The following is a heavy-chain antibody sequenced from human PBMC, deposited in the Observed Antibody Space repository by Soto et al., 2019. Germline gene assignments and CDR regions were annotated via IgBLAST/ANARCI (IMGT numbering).Heavy chain of an antibody. CDR2: INPNIGNT. Sequence: ASVKVSCKASGYTFSSYSINWVRHAPGQGLEWMGGINPNIGNTNYAQKFQGRVTITTNASTSTAYMELSSLRSEDTAVYYCARDQNTDPWGQGTLVTVSS. V-gene: IGHV1-8*03. CDR1: GYTFSSYS. J-gene: IGHJ5*02. CDR3: ARDQNTDP. D-gene: IGHD5-18*01.